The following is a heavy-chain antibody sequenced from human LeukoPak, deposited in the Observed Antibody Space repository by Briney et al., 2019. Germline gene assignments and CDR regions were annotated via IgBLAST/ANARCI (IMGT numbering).Heavy chain of an antibody. Sequence: GGSLRLSCAASGFTFRSYWMHWVRQAPGKGLVWVSRINTDGSSTSYADSVKGRFTISRDDSKNTLYLQMNSLKTEDTAVYYCTTDPPYLWGQGILVTVSS. CDR2: INTDGSST. CDR3: TTDPPYL. V-gene: IGHV3-74*01. J-gene: IGHJ5*02. CDR1: GFTFRSYW.